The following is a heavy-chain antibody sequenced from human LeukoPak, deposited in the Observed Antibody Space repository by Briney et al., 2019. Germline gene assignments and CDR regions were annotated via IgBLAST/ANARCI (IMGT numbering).Heavy chain of an antibody. J-gene: IGHJ4*02. Sequence: GASVKVSCKASGYTFTGYYMHWVRQAPGQGLEWMGWINPRSGDTNYAQKFQGRVTMTRDTSISTASMELSRLRSDDTAVYYCARDTSRGSGVYYNSFDYWGQGTLVTVSS. CDR1: GYTFTGYY. CDR3: ARDTSRGSGVYYNSFDY. CDR2: INPRSGDT. D-gene: IGHD3-10*01. V-gene: IGHV1-2*02.